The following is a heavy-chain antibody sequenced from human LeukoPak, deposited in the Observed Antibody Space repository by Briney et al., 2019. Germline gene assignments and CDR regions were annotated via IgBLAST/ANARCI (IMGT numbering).Heavy chain of an antibody. Sequence: SETLSLTCTVSGGSISSSSYYWGWIRQPPGKGLEWIGSIYYSGSTCYNPSLKSRVTISVDTSKNQFSLKLSSVTAADTAVYYCARDRRVEMATIGAEAFDIWGQGTMVTVSS. CDR1: GGSISSSSYY. J-gene: IGHJ3*02. V-gene: IGHV4-39*02. CDR3: ARDRRVEMATIGAEAFDI. D-gene: IGHD5-12*01. CDR2: IYYSGST.